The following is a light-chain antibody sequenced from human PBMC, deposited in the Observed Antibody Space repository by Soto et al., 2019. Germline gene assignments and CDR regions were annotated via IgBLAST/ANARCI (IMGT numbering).Light chain of an antibody. V-gene: IGKV3-15*01. CDR1: QSVSSN. CDR2: GAS. J-gene: IGKJ4*01. CDR3: QQYNNWPLT. Sequence: EIVMTQSPATLSVSPGERATLSCRASQSVSSNLAWYQQKPGQAPRLLIYGASTRATGIPARFSGSGSGTEFTLPISSLQSADFAVYYCQQYNNWPLTFGGGTKVEIK.